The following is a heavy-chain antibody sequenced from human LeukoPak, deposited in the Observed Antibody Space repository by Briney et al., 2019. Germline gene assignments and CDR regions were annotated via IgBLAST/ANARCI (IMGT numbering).Heavy chain of an antibody. D-gene: IGHD6-19*01. CDR1: GFTFSDSE. CDR3: AKRDSSGYFFFDY. J-gene: IGHJ4*02. V-gene: IGHV3-48*03. CDR2: ISSSGSTI. Sequence: PGGSLRLSCAASGFTFSDSEMTWVRQAPGKGLEWVSYISSSGSTIYYADSVKGRFTISRDNSKNTLYLQMNSLRAEDTAIYYCAKRDSSGYFFFDYWGQGTLVTVSS.